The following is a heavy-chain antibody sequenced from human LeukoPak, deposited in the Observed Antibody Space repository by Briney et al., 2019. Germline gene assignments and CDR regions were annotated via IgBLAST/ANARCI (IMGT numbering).Heavy chain of an antibody. D-gene: IGHD2-2*01. CDR2: INPSGGST. J-gene: IGHJ6*03. Sequence: ASVKVSCKASGGTFSSYAISWVRQAPGQGLEWMGIINPSGGSTSYAQKFQGRVTMTRDMSTSTVYMELSSLRSEDTAVYYCARGPVVVPAALINYYYYYMDVWGKGTTVTVSS. CDR1: GGTFSSYA. CDR3: ARGPVVVPAALINYYYYYMDV. V-gene: IGHV1-46*01.